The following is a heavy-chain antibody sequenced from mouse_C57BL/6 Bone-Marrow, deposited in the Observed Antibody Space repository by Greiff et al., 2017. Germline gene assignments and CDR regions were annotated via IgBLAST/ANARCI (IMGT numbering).Heavy chain of an antibody. J-gene: IGHJ2*01. CDR3: TRDGTGYFDY. CDR1: GFTFSSYA. V-gene: IGHV5-9-1*02. D-gene: IGHD4-1*01. CDR2: ISSGGDYI. Sequence: EVKLQESGEGLVKPGGSLKLSCAASGFTFSSYAMSWVRQTPEKRLEWVAYISSGGDYIYYADTVKGRFTISRDNARNTLYLQMSSLKSEDTAMYYYTRDGTGYFDYWGQGTTLTVSS.